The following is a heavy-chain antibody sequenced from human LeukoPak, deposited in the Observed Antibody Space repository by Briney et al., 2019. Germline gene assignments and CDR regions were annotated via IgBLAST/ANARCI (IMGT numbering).Heavy chain of an antibody. CDR3: AKDSRTYYYDSSGYYFDY. CDR1: GFTFSSYA. CDR2: ISGSGGST. V-gene: IGHV3-23*01. Sequence: QTGGSLRLSCAASGFTFSSYAMSWVRQAPGKGLEWVSGISGSGGSTYYADSVKGRFTISRDNSKNTLYLQMNSLRAEDTAVYYCAKDSRTYYYDSSGYYFDYWGQGTLVTVSS. J-gene: IGHJ4*02. D-gene: IGHD3-22*01.